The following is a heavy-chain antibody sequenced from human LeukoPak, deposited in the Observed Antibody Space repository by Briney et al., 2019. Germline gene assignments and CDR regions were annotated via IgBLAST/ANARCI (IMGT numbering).Heavy chain of an antibody. J-gene: IGHJ5*02. CDR1: GGSISSYY. D-gene: IGHD3-10*01. Sequence: SETLSLTCTVSGGSISSYYWSWIRQPPGKGLEWIGYIYYSGSTNYNPSLKSRVTISVDTSKNQFSLKLSSVTAADTAVYYCARGSYGSRSYLGLNWFDPWGQGTLVTVSS. CDR2: IYYSGST. CDR3: ARGSYGSRSYLGLNWFDP. V-gene: IGHV4-59*01.